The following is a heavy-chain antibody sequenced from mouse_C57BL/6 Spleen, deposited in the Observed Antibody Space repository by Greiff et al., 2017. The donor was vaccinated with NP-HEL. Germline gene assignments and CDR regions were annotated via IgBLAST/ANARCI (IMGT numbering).Heavy chain of an antibody. J-gene: IGHJ2*01. CDR3: TGGYSNFFDH. D-gene: IGHD2-5*01. CDR1: GYAFSSSW. V-gene: IGHV1-82*01. CDR2: IYPGDGDT. Sequence: QVQLQQSGAELVKPGASVKISCKASGYAFSSSWMNWVKQRPGQGLEWIGRIYPGDGDTNYNGKFKGKATLTADKSSSTAYMQLRSLTSEDSAVYFCTGGYSNFFDHWGQGTTLTVSS.